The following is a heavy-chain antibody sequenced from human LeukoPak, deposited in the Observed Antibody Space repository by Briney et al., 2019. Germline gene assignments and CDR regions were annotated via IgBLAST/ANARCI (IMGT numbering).Heavy chain of an antibody. CDR3: ARGRYGDYIMGYYYYMDV. D-gene: IGHD4-17*01. V-gene: IGHV4-61*01. Sequence: SETLSLTCTVSGYSIGSGYYWSWIRQPPGKGLEWIGYIYYSGSTNYNPSLKSRVTISVDTSKNQFSLKLSSVTAADTAVYYCARGRYGDYIMGYYYYMDVWGKGTTVTVSS. CDR1: GYSIGSGYY. CDR2: IYYSGST. J-gene: IGHJ6*03.